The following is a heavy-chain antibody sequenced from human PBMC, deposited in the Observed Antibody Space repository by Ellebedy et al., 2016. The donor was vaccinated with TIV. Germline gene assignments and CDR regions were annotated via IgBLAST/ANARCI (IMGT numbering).Heavy chain of an antibody. CDR1: GFTFSSYS. CDR2: ISSSSSTI. J-gene: IGHJ6*02. V-gene: IGHV3-48*01. D-gene: IGHD3-3*01. CDR3: ARDYAKRPTSIWSAHVADYAMDV. Sequence: GGSLRLXXAASGFTFSSYSMNWVRQAPGKGLEWVSYISSSSSTIYYADSVKGRFTISRDNAKNTLYLQMNSLRAEDTAVYYCARDYAKRPTSIWSAHVADYAMDVWGQGTTVTVSS.